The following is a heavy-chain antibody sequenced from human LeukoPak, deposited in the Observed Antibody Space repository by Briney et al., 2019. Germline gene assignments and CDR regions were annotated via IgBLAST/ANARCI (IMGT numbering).Heavy chain of an antibody. CDR3: AKFSGVVPAAPIDY. CDR2: ISGSGGST. Sequence: PGRSLSPFCAPSAFTFSSQSMSSVRQAPGKGLGWVSAISGSGGSTYYAASVESGFSISRDNSKNTLYLQKNSLREADTAAYYCAKFSGVVPAAPIDYWARGTLATVSS. J-gene: IGHJ4*02. CDR1: AFTFSSQS. V-gene: IGHV3-23*01. D-gene: IGHD2-2*01.